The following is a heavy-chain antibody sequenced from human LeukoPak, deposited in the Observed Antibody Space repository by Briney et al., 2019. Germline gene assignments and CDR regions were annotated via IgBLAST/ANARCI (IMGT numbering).Heavy chain of an antibody. CDR1: GYTSTSYG. V-gene: IGHV1-18*04. CDR2: ISTYNGNT. J-gene: IGHJ4*02. Sequence: ASVKVSCKASGYTSTSYGISWVRQAPGQGLEWMGWISTYNGNTESAQKFQGRVTMTTDTSTSTGYMELRSLRSDDTAVYYCARGTYGDYWGQGTLVTVSS. CDR3: ARGTYGDY. D-gene: IGHD3-10*01.